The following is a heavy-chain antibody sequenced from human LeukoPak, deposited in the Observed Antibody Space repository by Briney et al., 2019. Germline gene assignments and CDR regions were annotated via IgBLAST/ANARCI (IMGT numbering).Heavy chain of an antibody. V-gene: IGHV3-7*01. CDR3: ARDYTGGWNDY. CDR2: IKEDGSEA. J-gene: IGHJ4*02. D-gene: IGHD7-27*01. Sequence: GESLRLSCAADGFTFSRYWMSWVRQTTGKGLECVAKIKEDGSEAHYVDSVKGRFTISRDNAKESLYLQMNSLRAEDTAVYYCARDYTGGWNDYWGQGIRVTVSS. CDR1: GFTFSRYW.